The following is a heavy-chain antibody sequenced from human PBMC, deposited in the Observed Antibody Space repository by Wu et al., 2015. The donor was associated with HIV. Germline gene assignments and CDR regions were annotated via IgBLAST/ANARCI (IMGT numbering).Heavy chain of an antibody. CDR1: GLFRSYV. J-gene: IGHJ3*01. D-gene: IGHD3-10*01. V-gene: IGHV1-69*11. CDR3: ARPSDMVRGNYGPTGDAYDV. Sequence: QGQLVSWGXGEEAGVVSEGLLQGFWGLFRSYVMTWVRQAPGQGLEWMGRVIPILDKTHYAQKFQGRVTITADESTNTGYMELRRLTSEDTAVYYCARPSDMVRGNYGPTGDAYDVWGLGTMVIVSS. CDR2: VIPILDKT.